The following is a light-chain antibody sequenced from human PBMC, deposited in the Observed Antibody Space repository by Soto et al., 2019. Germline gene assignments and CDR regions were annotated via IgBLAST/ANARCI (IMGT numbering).Light chain of an antibody. CDR1: ESVLYGSNSKNS. J-gene: IGKJ1*01. CDR2: WAT. CDR3: QQYHSNPWT. Sequence: DIVMTQSPVSLAVSLGERATINCKSSESVLYGSNSKNSLAWYQQRPGQPPKVLIYWATTRESGVPDRFSGSESGTDFTLTISSLQAEDVAVYYCQQYHSNPWTFGQGTKVDIK. V-gene: IGKV4-1*01.